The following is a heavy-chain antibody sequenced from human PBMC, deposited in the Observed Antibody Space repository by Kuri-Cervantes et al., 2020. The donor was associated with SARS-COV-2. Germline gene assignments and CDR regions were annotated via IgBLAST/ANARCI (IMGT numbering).Heavy chain of an antibody. D-gene: IGHD6-6*01. J-gene: IGHJ4*02. CDR1: GGSISSGGYS. Sequence: SETLSLTCAVSGGSISSGGYSWSWIRQPPGKGLEWIGYIYHSGSTYYNPSLKSRVTISVDRSKNQFSLKLSSVTAADTAVYYCAGTYSSSSPVYWGQGTLVTVSS. CDR3: AGTYSSSSPVY. V-gene: IGHV4-30-2*01. CDR2: IYHSGST.